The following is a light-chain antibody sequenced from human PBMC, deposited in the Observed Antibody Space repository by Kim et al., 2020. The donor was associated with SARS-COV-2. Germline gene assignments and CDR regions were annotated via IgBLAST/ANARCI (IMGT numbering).Light chain of an antibody. J-gene: IGLJ3*02. V-gene: IGLV10-54*01. CDR3: SAWDSSLTTWV. Sequence: QTATPPCTGNINNVGDQGAAWLQQHQGHPPKLRSYRNNNRASGISERLSASRSGNTASLTITGLQPEDEADYYCSAWDSSLTTWVLGGGTQLTVL. CDR2: RNN. CDR1: INNVGDQG.